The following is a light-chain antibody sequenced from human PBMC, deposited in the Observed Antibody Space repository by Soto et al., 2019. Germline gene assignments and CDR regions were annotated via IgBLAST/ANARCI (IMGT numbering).Light chain of an antibody. J-gene: IGLJ1*01. Sequence: QSVLAQPASVSGSPGQSITISCTGTGSDIAGYNYVSWFQQHPGKAPKLMMYQVTIRPSGVSNRFSGAKSGNTASLTISRLQAEDEAEYYCSSFTSTTSLYVFGTGTKVPLL. V-gene: IGLV2-14*01. CDR3: SSFTSTTSLYV. CDR2: QVT. CDR1: GSDIAGYNY.